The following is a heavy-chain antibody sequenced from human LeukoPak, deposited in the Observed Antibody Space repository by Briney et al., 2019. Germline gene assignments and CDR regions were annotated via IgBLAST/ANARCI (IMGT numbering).Heavy chain of an antibody. V-gene: IGHV4-59*01. CDR3: ASYGDYLGMVWFDP. D-gene: IGHD4-17*01. CDR1: GGSISSFY. J-gene: IGHJ5*02. Sequence: PLETLSLTCTVSGGSISSFYWSWIRQPPGQGLEWIGYIYYSGSTNYNPSLKSRVTISVDTSKNQFSLKLSSVTAADTAVYYCASYGDYLGMVWFDPWGQGTLVTVSS. CDR2: IYYSGST.